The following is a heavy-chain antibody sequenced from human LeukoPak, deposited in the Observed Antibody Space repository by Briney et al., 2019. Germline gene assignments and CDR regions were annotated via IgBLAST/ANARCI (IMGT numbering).Heavy chain of an antibody. J-gene: IGHJ4*02. CDR1: GGTFSSYA. V-gene: IGHV1-69*04. CDR3: ASPIPYGDYSRSDY. Sequence: SVKVSCKASGGTFSSYAISWVRQAPGQGLEWMGRIVPILGIANYAQKFQGRVTITADKSTSTAYMELSSLRSEDTAVYYCASPIPYGDYSRSDYWGQGTLVTVSS. D-gene: IGHD4-17*01. CDR2: IVPILGIA.